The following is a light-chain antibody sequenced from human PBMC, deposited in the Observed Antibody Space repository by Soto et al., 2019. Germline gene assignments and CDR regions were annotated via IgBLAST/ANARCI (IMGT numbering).Light chain of an antibody. J-gene: IGKJ3*01. CDR2: GAS. CDR1: QSVSSN. CDR3: QQHNNWPLT. Sequence: EIVMTQSPATLSVSPGERATLSCRASQSVSSNLAWYQQKPGQAPRLLIYGASTRATGIPARFSGSGSGTEFTLTISSLQSEDFAVYYCQQHNNWPLTFGPGT. V-gene: IGKV3-15*01.